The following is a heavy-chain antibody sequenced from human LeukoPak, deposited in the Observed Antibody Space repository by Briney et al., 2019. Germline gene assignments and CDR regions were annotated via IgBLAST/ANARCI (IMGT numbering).Heavy chain of an antibody. D-gene: IGHD4-17*01. CDR2: ISTYNGNT. Sequence: ASVKVSCKASGYSLRSFGITWVRQAPGQGLDWMGWISTYNGNTNYAQKLQGRVTMTTDTSTSTGYMELRSLSSDDTAVYYCARALAGGDYVSPDYWGQGTLVTVSS. CDR3: ARALAGGDYVSPDY. CDR1: GYSLRSFG. V-gene: IGHV1-18*01. J-gene: IGHJ4*02.